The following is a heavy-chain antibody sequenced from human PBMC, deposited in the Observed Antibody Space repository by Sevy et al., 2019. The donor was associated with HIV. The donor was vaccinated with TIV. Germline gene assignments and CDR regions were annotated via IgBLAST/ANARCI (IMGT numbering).Heavy chain of an antibody. Sequence: GGSLRLSCAASGFTLSRYWMLWVRQAPGKGLEWVANINQDGSTRYYLDSVKGRFTISRDNAGNSLFLQMNSLRAEDTAVYYCAREGITIFGVGRPSYYNMDVWGQGTTVTVSS. J-gene: IGHJ6*02. CDR2: INQDGSTR. V-gene: IGHV3-7*01. D-gene: IGHD3-3*01. CDR3: AREGITIFGVGRPSYYNMDV. CDR1: GFTLSRYW.